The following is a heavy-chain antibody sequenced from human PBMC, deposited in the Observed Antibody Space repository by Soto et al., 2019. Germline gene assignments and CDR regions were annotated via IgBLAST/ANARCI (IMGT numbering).Heavy chain of an antibody. CDR2: IYYSGST. Sequence: SETLSLTXAVSGYSISSSNWWGWIRQPPGKGLEWIGFIYYSGSTHYNPSLKSRVTMSVDTSKNQFSLKLRSVTAVDTAVYYCARNGGGLLAYMDVWGQGTTVTVSS. CDR3: ARNGGGLLAYMDV. V-gene: IGHV4-28*01. CDR1: GYSISSSNW. D-gene: IGHD3-16*01. J-gene: IGHJ6*02.